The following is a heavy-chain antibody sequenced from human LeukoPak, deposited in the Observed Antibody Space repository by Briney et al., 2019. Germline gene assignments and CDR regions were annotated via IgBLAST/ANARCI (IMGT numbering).Heavy chain of an antibody. J-gene: IGHJ5*02. D-gene: IGHD5-12*01. Sequence: GGSLRLSCAASGFTFSNYWMSWVRQAPGKGLEWVAHIKQDGSEKYYVDSVKGRFTISRDNAENSLYLQMNNLRAEDTAVYYCARHDGGYRTWGQGALVTVSS. CDR3: ARHDGGYRT. CDR2: IKQDGSEK. CDR1: GFTFSNYW. V-gene: IGHV3-7*01.